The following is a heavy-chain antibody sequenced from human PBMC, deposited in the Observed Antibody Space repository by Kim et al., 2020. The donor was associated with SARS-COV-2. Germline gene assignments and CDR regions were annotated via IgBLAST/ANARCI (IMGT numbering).Heavy chain of an antibody. D-gene: IGHD3-22*01. J-gene: IGHJ4*02. CDR2: IYYSGST. CDR1: GGSISSGDYY. Sequence: SETLSLTCTVSGGSISSGDYYWSWIRQPPGKGLEWIGYIYYSGSTYYNPSLKSRVTISVDTSKNQFSLKLSSVTAADTAVYYCARGNRPPMIVGIYFDYWGQGTLVTVSS. V-gene: IGHV4-30-4*01. CDR3: ARGNRPPMIVGIYFDY.